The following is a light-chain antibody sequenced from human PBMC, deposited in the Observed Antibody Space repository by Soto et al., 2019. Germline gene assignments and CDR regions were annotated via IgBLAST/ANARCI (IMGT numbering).Light chain of an antibody. CDR1: SLDVGGYNF. CDR2: GVR. CDR3: TSYTTIGTRV. Sequence: QSALTQPASVSGSPGQSITISCTGTSLDVGGYNFVSWYQQHPGKVPKLMIYGVRNRPSGVSHRFSGSKSGNTASLTISGLQAEDEADYYCTSYTTIGTRVFGGGTKLTVL. V-gene: IGLV2-14*01. J-gene: IGLJ2*01.